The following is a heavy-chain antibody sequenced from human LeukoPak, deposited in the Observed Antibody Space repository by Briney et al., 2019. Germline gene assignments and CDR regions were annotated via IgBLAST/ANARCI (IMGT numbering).Heavy chain of an antibody. D-gene: IGHD6-25*01. J-gene: IGHJ6*03. V-gene: IGHV3-30*02. CDR3: AREAAMDV. Sequence: GGSLRLSCAASGFTFSSYGMHWVRQAPGKGLEWVAFIRYDGSNKYYADSVKGRFTISRDNAKNSLYLQMNSLRAEDTAVYYCAREAAMDVWGKGTTVTVSS. CDR1: GFTFSSYG. CDR2: IRYDGSNK.